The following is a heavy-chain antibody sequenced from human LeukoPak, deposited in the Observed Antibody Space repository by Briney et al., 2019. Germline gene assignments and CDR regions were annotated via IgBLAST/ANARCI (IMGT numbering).Heavy chain of an antibody. Sequence: SETLSLTCAVYGGSFSGYYWSWIRQPPGKGLEWIGYIYYTGSTDYNPSLKSRVTISLDTSKNQFSLKLTSVTAADTAVYYCARDSGDYWGQGTLVTVSS. CDR1: GGSFSGYY. CDR2: IYYTGST. J-gene: IGHJ4*02. CDR3: ARDSGDY. V-gene: IGHV4-59*01. D-gene: IGHD3-10*01.